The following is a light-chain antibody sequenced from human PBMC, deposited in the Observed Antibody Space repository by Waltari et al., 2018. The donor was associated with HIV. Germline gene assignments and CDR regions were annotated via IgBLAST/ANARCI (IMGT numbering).Light chain of an antibody. CDR1: SSNIGRSN. J-gene: IGLJ2*01. Sequence: QSVLTQPPSASGTPGQRVNISCSGSSSNIGRSNVYWYHQLPGTAPKLLVYRNNQRPSGVPDRCSGSKSGTSASLAISGLRSEDGADYYCAAWGNSLSLLFGGGTKLTVL. CDR3: AAWGNSLSLL. V-gene: IGLV1-47*01. CDR2: RNN.